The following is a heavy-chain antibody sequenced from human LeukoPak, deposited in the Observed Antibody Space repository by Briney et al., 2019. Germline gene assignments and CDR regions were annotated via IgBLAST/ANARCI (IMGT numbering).Heavy chain of an antibody. V-gene: IGHV4-59*01. CDR1: GGSISSYY. CDR2: LYYRGST. CDR3: ARVPTYYYDSSGYTSDAFDI. J-gene: IGHJ3*02. D-gene: IGHD3-22*01. Sequence: SETLSLTCTVSGGSISSYYWSWIRQPPGKGLERVGYLYYRGSTNHNPSLKRRVTISVETSKNQFSLKLSSVTAADTAVYYCARVPTYYYDSSGYTSDAFDIWGQGTMVTVSS.